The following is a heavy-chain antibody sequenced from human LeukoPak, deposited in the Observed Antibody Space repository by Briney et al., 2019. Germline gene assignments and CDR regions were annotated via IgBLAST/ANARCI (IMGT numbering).Heavy chain of an antibody. CDR1: GGSISSYY. D-gene: IGHD3-16*01. CDR3: ARRWQDDSYSYFDY. Sequence: SETLSLTCTVSGGSISSYYWSWIRQPPGKGLEWIGYIYTSGSTNYNPSLKSRVTISVDTSKNQFSLKLSSVTAADTAVYYCARRWQDDSYSYFDYWGQETLVTVSS. J-gene: IGHJ4*02. CDR2: IYTSGST. V-gene: IGHV4-4*09.